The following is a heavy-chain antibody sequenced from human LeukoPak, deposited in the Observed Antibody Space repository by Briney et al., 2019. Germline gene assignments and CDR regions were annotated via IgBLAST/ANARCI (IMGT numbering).Heavy chain of an antibody. CDR2: INHSGST. D-gene: IGHD6-19*01. CDR1: GGSISSYY. V-gene: IGHV4-34*01. J-gene: IGHJ5*02. Sequence: SETLSLTCIVSGGSISSYYWSWIRQPPGKGLEWIGEINHSGSTNYNPSLKSRVTISVDTSKNQFSLKLSSVTAADTAVYYCARGPVRIAVAGTPHWFDPCGQGTLVTVSS. CDR3: ARGPVRIAVAGTPHWFDP.